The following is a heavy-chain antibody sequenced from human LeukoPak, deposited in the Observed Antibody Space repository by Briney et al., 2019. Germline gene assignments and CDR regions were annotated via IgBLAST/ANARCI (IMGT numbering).Heavy chain of an antibody. D-gene: IGHD3-22*01. CDR1: GFTFSSYA. J-gene: IGHJ4*02. CDR2: ISGSGGST. V-gene: IGHV3-23*01. CDR3: AKDPSYYYDSSGYSDYFDY. Sequence: GGSLRLSCAASGFTFSSYAMSWVRQAPGKGLEWVSAISGSGGSTYYADSVKGRFTISRDNSKNTLYLQMNSLRAEDTAVYYCAKDPSYYYDSSGYSDYFDYWGQGTLVTVSS.